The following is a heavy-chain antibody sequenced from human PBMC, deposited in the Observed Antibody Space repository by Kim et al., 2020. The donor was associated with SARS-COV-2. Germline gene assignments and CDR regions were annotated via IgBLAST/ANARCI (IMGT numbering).Heavy chain of an antibody. Sequence: ASVKVSCKASGYTFTGYYMHWVRQAPGQGLEWMGWINPNSGGTNYAQKFQGWVTMTRDTSISTAYMELSRLRSDDTAVYYCARGGGYDYVGYYYYYGMDVWGQGTTVTVSS. V-gene: IGHV1-2*04. CDR1: GYTFTGYY. D-gene: IGHD5-12*01. J-gene: IGHJ6*02. CDR2: INPNSGGT. CDR3: ARGGGYDYVGYYYYYGMDV.